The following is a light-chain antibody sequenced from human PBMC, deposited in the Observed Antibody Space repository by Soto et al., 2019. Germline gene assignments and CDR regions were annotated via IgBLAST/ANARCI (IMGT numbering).Light chain of an antibody. Sequence: QSAMTQPPSVSAAPGQKVTISCSGSSSNIWGNSVSWYQQLPGTAPKLLIYDDNTRPSGIPSRFSGSKSGTSATLGITGFQTGDEADYYCGSWDSSLSAYVFGTGTKVTVL. CDR3: GSWDSSLSAYV. J-gene: IGLJ1*01. CDR1: SSNIWGNS. V-gene: IGLV1-51*01. CDR2: DDN.